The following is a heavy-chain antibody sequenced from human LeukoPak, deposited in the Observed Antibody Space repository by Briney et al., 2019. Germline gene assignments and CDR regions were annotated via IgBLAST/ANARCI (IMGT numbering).Heavy chain of an antibody. CDR1: GFTVSSNY. CDR3: AREGQQLTFDY. D-gene: IGHD6-13*01. J-gene: IGHJ4*02. Sequence: GGSLRLSCAASGFTVSSNYMSWVRQAPGKGLEWVSVIYSGGSTYYADSVKGQFTISRDNSKNTLYLQMNSLRAEDTAVYYCAREGQQLTFDYWGQGTLVTVSS. CDR2: IYSGGST. V-gene: IGHV3-53*01.